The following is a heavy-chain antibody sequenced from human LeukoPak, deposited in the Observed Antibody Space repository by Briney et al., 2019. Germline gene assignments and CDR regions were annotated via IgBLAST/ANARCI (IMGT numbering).Heavy chain of an antibody. V-gene: IGHV3-21*01. CDR3: ARVSGRLERQSDLDY. J-gene: IGHJ4*02. CDR1: GFTFASYS. D-gene: IGHD1-1*01. CDR2: ISGDSTYI. Sequence: GGSLRLSCAASGFTFASYSMNWVRQAPGKGLEWVSSISGDSTYIYNAGSVKGRFTISRDNAQASLYLQMISLRADDTAVYYCARVSGRLERQSDLDYWGRGTLVIVSS.